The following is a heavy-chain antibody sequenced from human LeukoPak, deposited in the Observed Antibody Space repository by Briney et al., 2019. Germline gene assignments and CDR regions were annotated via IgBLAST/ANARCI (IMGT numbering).Heavy chain of an antibody. Sequence: SETLSLTCAVYGGSFSGYYWSWIRQPPGKGLEWIGEINHSGSTNYNPSLKSRVTISVDTSKSQFTLKLSSVTAADTAVYYCARGCHYDFWSGYYGNDAFDIWGQGTMVTVSS. CDR3: ARGCHYDFWSGYYGNDAFDI. CDR2: INHSGST. D-gene: IGHD3-3*01. V-gene: IGHV4-34*01. CDR1: GGSFSGYY. J-gene: IGHJ3*02.